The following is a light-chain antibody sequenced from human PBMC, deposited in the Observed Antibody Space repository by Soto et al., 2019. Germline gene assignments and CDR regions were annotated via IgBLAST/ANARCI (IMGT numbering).Light chain of an antibody. CDR1: QSVSTY. V-gene: IGKV1-39*01. J-gene: IGKJ1*01. CDR3: QPSYYTGT. CDR2: AAS. Sequence: DTQMTQSPSSLSASVGDRVTITCRTSQSVSTYLNWYRHKPGKAPNLLIYAASTLQTGVPSRFSGSGSGTDFILTISSLQPEDFATYYCQPSYYTGTFGQGTKVDIK.